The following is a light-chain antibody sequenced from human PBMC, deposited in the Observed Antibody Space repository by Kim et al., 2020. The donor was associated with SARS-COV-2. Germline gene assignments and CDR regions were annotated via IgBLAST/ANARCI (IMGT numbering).Light chain of an antibody. Sequence: QSITISGTGTSSDIGAYNYVSWYQHHPGKAPKLRIYDVSKRPSGVSNRFSGSKSGNTASLTISGLQAEDEADYYCTTSYTSSSSLVFGGGTKLTVL. CDR2: DVS. J-gene: IGLJ2*01. CDR3: TSYTSSSSLV. CDR1: SSDIGAYNY. V-gene: IGLV2-14*03.